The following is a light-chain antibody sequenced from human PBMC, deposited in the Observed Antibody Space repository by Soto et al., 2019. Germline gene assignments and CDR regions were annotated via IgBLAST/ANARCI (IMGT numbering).Light chain of an antibody. V-gene: IGLV2-14*01. CDR1: SSDVGGYTY. J-gene: IGLJ1*01. Sequence: QSVLTQPASVSGSPGQSITISCTGTSSDVGGYTYVSWYQQHPGKAPKLTIYDVSSRPSGVSDRFSGSKSGNTASLTISGLQSEDEADYYCSSYTSTYSYVFGTGTKVTVL. CDR3: SSYTSTYSYV. CDR2: DVS.